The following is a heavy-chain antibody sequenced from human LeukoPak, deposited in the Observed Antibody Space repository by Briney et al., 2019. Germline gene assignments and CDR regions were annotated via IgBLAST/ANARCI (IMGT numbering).Heavy chain of an antibody. J-gene: IGHJ5*02. D-gene: IGHD3-10*01. CDR3: AKNGEVLSWFDP. CDR2: ISASGDRT. V-gene: IGHV3-23*01. Sequence: GGSLGLSCAASGFTFSSYAMSWVRQAPGRGLEWVSAISASGDRTYYADSVKGRFTISRDNSNNTLYLQMNSLRAEDTAVYSCAKNGEVLSWFDPWGQGTLVTVSS. CDR1: GFTFSSYA.